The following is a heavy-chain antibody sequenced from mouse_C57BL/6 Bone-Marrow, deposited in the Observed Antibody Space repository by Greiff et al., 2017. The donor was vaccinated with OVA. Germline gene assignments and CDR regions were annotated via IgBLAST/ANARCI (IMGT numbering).Heavy chain of an antibody. Sequence: QVQLQQPGAELVKPGASVKMSCKASGYTFTSYWITWVKQRPGQGLEWIGDIYPGSGSTNYNEKFKSKATLTVATSSSTAYMQLSSLTSEDSAVYYCARELRLLLDYWGQGTTLTVSS. V-gene: IGHV1-55*01. CDR1: GYTFTSYW. D-gene: IGHD3-2*02. CDR2: IYPGSGST. J-gene: IGHJ2*01. CDR3: ARELRLLLDY.